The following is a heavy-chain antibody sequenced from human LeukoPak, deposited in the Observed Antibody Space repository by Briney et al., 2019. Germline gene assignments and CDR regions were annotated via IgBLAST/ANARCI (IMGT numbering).Heavy chain of an antibody. D-gene: IGHD6-19*01. CDR1: GYTFTGYY. V-gene: IGHV1-2*02. Sequence: GASVKVSCKASGYTFTGYYMHWVRQAPGQGLEWMGWINPNSGGTNYAQKFQGRVTMTRDTSISTAYMELSRLRSDDTAVYYCARDSRIGYSSGWYEGYFDYWGQGTLVTVSS. CDR3: ARDSRIGYSSGWYEGYFDY. J-gene: IGHJ4*02. CDR2: INPNSGGT.